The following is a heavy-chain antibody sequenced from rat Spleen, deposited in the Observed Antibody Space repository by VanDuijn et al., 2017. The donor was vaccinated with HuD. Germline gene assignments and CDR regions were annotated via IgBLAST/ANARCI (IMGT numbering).Heavy chain of an antibody. CDR3: VRLLGAPDWYFDF. D-gene: IGHD5-1*01. Sequence: EVQLVESGGGLVQPGRSMKLSCAASGFTFSNYYMAWVRQAPTTGLEWVASINTGGGNTYYRGSVKGRFTISRDNAKSTLYLQMDSLRSEDTATYYCVRLLGAPDWYFDFWGPGTMVTVSS. CDR2: INTGGGNT. J-gene: IGHJ1*01. V-gene: IGHV5-25*01. CDR1: GFTFSNYY.